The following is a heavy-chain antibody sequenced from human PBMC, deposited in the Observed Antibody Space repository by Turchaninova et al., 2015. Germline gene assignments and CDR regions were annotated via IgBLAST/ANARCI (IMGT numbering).Heavy chain of an antibody. CDR1: GFTFGNYD. J-gene: IGHJ3*02. Sequence: EVQLVESGGGLVEPGGSLRLSCAASGFTFGNYDMSWVRQAPGKGLEWVSGISGSSGSTYYADSVKGRFTISRDSSRKTLYLQVKSLRVEDTAVYYCVLKGSAFDIWGQGTMVTVSS. CDR3: VLKGSAFDI. CDR2: ISGSSGST. V-gene: IGHV3-23*04.